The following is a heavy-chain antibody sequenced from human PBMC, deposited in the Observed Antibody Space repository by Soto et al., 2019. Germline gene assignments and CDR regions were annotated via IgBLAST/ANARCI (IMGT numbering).Heavy chain of an antibody. V-gene: IGHV4-39*01. CDR2: IYYSGST. CDR1: GGSISSSSYY. Sequence: SETLSLTCTVSGGSISSSSYYWGWIRQPPGKGLEWIGSIYYSGSTYYNPSLKSRVTISVDTSKNQFSLKLSSVTAADTAVYYCARHPSDRLGYCTNGVCLDAFDIWGQGTMVTVSS. J-gene: IGHJ3*02. CDR3: ARHPSDRLGYCTNGVCLDAFDI. D-gene: IGHD2-8*01.